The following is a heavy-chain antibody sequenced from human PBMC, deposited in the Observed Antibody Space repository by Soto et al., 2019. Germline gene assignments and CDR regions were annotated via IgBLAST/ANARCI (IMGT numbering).Heavy chain of an antibody. CDR2: ISYDGSNK. Sequence: QVQLVESGGGVVQPGRSLRLSCAASGFTFSSYAMHWVRQAPGKGLEWVAVISYDGSNKYYADSVKGRFTISRDNSKNTLYLQMNSLRAEDTAVYYCASTYGGDDSSGYDDAFDIWGQGTMVTVSS. V-gene: IGHV3-30-3*01. J-gene: IGHJ3*02. CDR1: GFTFSSYA. CDR3: ASTYGGDDSSGYDDAFDI. D-gene: IGHD3-22*01.